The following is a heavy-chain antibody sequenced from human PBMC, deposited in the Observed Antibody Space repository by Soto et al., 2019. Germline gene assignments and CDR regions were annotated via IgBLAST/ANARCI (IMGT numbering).Heavy chain of an antibody. CDR3: ARDRYSYYDFWSGSLPYYYYGMDV. CDR1: GFSFSSYG. D-gene: IGHD3-3*01. J-gene: IGHJ6*02. Sequence: GGSLRLSCAASGFSFSSYGMHWVRQAPGKGLEWVAVISYDGSNKYYADSVKGRFTISRDNAKNSLYLQMNSLRAEDTAVYYCARDRYSYYDFWSGSLPYYYYGMDVWGQGTTVTVSS. V-gene: IGHV3-30*03. CDR2: ISYDGSNK.